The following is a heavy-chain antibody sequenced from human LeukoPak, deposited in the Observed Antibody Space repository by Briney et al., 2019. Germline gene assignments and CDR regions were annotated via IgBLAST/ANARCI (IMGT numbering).Heavy chain of an antibody. CDR2: IYYSGSI. J-gene: IGHJ3*02. CDR1: GGSISSHY. CDR3: ARDLGRYYYDSSGYYRPYDAFDI. Sequence: SETLSLTCTVSGGSISSHYWSWIRQPPGKGLEWIGYIYYSGSINYNPSLKSRVTISVDTSKNQFSLKLSSVTAADTAVYYCARDLGRYYYDSSGYYRPYDAFDIWGQGTMVTVSS. V-gene: IGHV4-59*11. D-gene: IGHD3-22*01.